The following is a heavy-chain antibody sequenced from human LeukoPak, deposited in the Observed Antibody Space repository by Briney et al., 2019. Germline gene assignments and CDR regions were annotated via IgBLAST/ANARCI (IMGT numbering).Heavy chain of an antibody. Sequence: GGSLRLSCAASGFTFSSYAMHWVRQAPGKGLEWVAVISYDGSNKYYADSVKGRFTISRDKSKNTLYLQMNSLRAEDTAVYYCASSGSSSWYWGYYFDYWGQGTLVTVSS. CDR3: ASSGSSSWYWGYYFDY. D-gene: IGHD6-13*01. CDR1: GFTFSSYA. J-gene: IGHJ4*02. CDR2: ISYDGSNK. V-gene: IGHV3-30*04.